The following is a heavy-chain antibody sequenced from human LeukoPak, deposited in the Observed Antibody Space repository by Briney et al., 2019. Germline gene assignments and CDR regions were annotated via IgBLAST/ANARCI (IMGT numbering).Heavy chain of an antibody. J-gene: IGHJ6*02. D-gene: IGHD2-2*01. CDR1: GFTFSNAW. CDR3: AKAPDCSSTSCYYYYGMDV. V-gene: IGHV3-23*01. Sequence: PGGSLRLSCAASGFTFSNAWMSWVRQAPGKGLESVSAISGSGGSTYYADSVKGRFTISRDNSKNTLYLQMNSLRAEDTAVYYCAKAPDCSSTSCYYYYGMDVWGQGTTVTVSS. CDR2: ISGSGGST.